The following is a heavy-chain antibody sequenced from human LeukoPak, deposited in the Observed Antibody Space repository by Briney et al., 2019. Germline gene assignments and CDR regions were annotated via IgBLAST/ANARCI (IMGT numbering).Heavy chain of an antibody. V-gene: IGHV3-23*01. J-gene: IGHJ5*02. Sequence: GGSLRLSCAASGFTFSSYGMSWVRQAPGKGLEWVSAISGGGGSTYYADSVKGRFTISRDNSKNTLYLQMNSLRAEDTAVYYCAKVVVGATGGFDPWGQGTLVTVSS. CDR1: GFTFSSYG. CDR3: AKVVVGATGGFDP. CDR2: ISGGGGST. D-gene: IGHD2-15*01.